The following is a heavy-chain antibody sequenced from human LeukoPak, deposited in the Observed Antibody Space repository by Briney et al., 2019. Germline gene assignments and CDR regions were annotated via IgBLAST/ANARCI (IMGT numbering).Heavy chain of an antibody. CDR1: GFTFSSYW. V-gene: IGHV3-74*01. J-gene: IGHJ4*02. CDR3: ARDRGGTVGYFDN. CDR2: INSDGSST. D-gene: IGHD4-23*01. Sequence: SGGSLRLSCVASGFTFSSYWMHWVRQAPGKGLVWVSRINSDGSSTTYADSVKGRFTISRDNSKNTMHLQMNSLRAEDTAVYYCARDRGGTVGYFDNWGQGTLVTVSS.